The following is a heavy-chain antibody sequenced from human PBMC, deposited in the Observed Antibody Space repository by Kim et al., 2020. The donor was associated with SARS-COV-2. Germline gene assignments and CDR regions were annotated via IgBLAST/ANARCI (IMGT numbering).Heavy chain of an antibody. CDR2: ISSSSSYI. CDR3: AKDRVHYYDGSGVVGY. CDR1: GFTFSSYS. J-gene: IGHJ4*02. Sequence: GGSLRLSCAASGFTFSSYSMNWVRQAPGKGLEWVSSISSSSSYIYYADSVKGRFTISRDNAKNSLYLQMNSLRAEDTAVYYCAKDRVHYYDGSGVVGYWGQGTLVTVSS. D-gene: IGHD3-22*01. V-gene: IGHV3-21*01.